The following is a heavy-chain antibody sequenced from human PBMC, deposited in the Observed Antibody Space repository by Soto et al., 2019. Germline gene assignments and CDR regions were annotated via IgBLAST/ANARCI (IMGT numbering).Heavy chain of an antibody. CDR1: GFTFSSYS. J-gene: IGHJ4*02. D-gene: IGHD3-3*01. V-gene: IGHV3-48*01. CDR3: ARDVHDFWSGYYSDY. Sequence: EVQLVESGGGLVQPGGSLRLSCAASGFTFSSYSMNWVRQAPGKGLEWVSYISSSSSTIYYADSVKGRFTISRDNAKNSLYLQMNSLRVEDTAVYYCARDVHDFWSGYYSDYWGQGTLVTVSS. CDR2: ISSSSSTI.